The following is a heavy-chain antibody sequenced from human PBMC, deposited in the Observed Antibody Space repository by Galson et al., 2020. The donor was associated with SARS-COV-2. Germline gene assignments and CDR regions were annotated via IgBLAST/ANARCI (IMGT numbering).Heavy chain of an antibody. Sequence: QLGESLKISCAASGFTVSSNYMSWVRQAPGKGLEWVSVIYSGGSTYYADSVTGRFTISRDNSKNTLYLQMNSLRAEDTAVYYCARVAGSGSYNGGFDYWGQGTLVTVSS. D-gene: IGHD3-10*01. CDR3: ARVAGSGSYNGGFDY. CDR2: IYSGGST. V-gene: IGHV3-53*01. CDR1: GFTVSSNY. J-gene: IGHJ4*02.